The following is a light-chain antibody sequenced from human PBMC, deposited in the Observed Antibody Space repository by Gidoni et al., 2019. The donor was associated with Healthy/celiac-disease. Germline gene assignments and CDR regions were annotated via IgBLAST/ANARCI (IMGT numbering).Light chain of an antibody. CDR1: QSVLYSSNNKNY. Sequence: DIVMTQSPDSPAVSLGERATINCKSSQSVLYSSNNKNYLAWYQQKPGQPPKLLIYWASTRESGVPDRFSGSGSGTDFTLTISSLQAEDVAVYYCQQYYSTPPTFXXXTKVEIK. V-gene: IGKV4-1*01. CDR2: WAS. J-gene: IGKJ1*01. CDR3: QQYYSTPPT.